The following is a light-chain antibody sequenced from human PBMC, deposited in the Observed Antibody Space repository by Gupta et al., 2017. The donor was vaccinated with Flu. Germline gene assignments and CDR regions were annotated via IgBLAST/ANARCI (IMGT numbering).Light chain of an antibody. Sequence: DIQMTQSPSVLSASMRGRFTITGRASHDIKNDLGWYQQQSGKAPKLLIYGASRLQNGVPSRFSGSGSGTEFTLTISSLQPEDFATYYCQQHNSYQYTFGQGTKLDVK. V-gene: IGKV1-17*01. CDR1: HDIKND. CDR2: GAS. CDR3: QQHNSYQYT. J-gene: IGKJ2*01.